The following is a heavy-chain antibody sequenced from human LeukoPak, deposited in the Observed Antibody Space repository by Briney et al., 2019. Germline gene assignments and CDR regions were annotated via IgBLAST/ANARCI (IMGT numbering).Heavy chain of an antibody. D-gene: IGHD1-26*01. CDR2: IWYDGSNK. V-gene: IGHV3-33*01. CDR1: GLTFSSYG. Sequence: GGSLRLSCAASGLTFSSYGMHWVRQAPGKGLEWVAVIWYDGSNKYYADSVKGRFTISRDNSKNTLYLQMNSLRAEDAAVYYCARDRHIVGATTLDYWGQGTLVTVSS. J-gene: IGHJ4*02. CDR3: ARDRHIVGATTLDY.